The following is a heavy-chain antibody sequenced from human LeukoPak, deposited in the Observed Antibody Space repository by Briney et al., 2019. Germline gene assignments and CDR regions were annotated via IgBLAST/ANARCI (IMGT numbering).Heavy chain of an antibody. Sequence: GGSLRLSCLGSGFTFSNYGIHWVRQAPGKGLEWVAFIRYGGNNEYYADSVKARFRISRDNSKKSLYLEMNNLRPEDTAVYYCAKSQAPSADPDAFDIWGQGTMVTVSS. J-gene: IGHJ3*02. CDR2: IRYGGNNE. CDR1: GFTFSNYG. V-gene: IGHV3-30*02. CDR3: AKSQAPSADPDAFDI.